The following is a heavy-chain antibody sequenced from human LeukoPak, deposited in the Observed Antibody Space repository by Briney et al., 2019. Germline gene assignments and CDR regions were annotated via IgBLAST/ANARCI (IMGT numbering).Heavy chain of an antibody. V-gene: IGHV3-53*01. D-gene: IGHD4-23*01. CDR2: IYSGGST. CDR3: ARAIVKYGGNSAAFDI. Sequence: GGSLRLSCAASGFTVSSNYMSWVRQAPGKGLEWVSVIYSGGSTYYADSVKGRFTISRDNPKNTLYLQMNSLRAEDTAVYYCARAIVKYGGNSAAFDIWGQGTMVTVSS. J-gene: IGHJ3*02. CDR1: GFTVSSNY.